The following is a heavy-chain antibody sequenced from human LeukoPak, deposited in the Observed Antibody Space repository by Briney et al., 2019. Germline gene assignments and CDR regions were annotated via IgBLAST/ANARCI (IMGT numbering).Heavy chain of an antibody. J-gene: IGHJ3*02. CDR2: ISGSGTTT. CDR1: GLTFSSFG. V-gene: IGHV3-23*01. CDR3: AKYTGRRASDM. D-gene: IGHD7-27*01. Sequence: GGSLRLSCAASGLTFSSFGMSWVRQAPGKGLEWVSHISGSGTTTYYADSVKGRFTISRDNSKNTLYLQMNSLRAEDTAVYYCAKYTGRRASDMWGQGTMVTVSS.